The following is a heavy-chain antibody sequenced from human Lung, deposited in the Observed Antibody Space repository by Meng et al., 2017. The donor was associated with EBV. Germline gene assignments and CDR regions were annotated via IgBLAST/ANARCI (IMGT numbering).Heavy chain of an antibody. V-gene: IGHV3-21*01. CDR2: ISSSGSYI. D-gene: IGHD3/OR15-3a*01. CDR1: GFTFSDFG. Sequence: EVQLVESGGGLVKPGGSRRLSCTVSGFTFSDFGMNWVRQFPGKGLEWVSFISSSGSYIYYADSAKGRFTISRDSAKNALILQMNSLRVEDTAIYYCARGLVARNFDYGGQGTLVTVSS. CDR3: ARGLVARNFDY. J-gene: IGHJ4*02.